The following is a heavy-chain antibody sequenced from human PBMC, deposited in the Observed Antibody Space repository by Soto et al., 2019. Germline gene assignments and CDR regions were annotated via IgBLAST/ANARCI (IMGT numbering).Heavy chain of an antibody. J-gene: IGHJ5*02. CDR1: GGSIMSPGYY. CDR3: VTAFEHRDGYSSAWIIDP. V-gene: IGHV4-31*03. CDR2: IQNSGIT. Sequence: QVYLQESGPGLVKPSQTLSLTCTVSGGSIMSPGYYWTWIRQHPGMGLEWIGHIQNSGITRYNPARQSGVAKSIDTSKAYFHLTITSVDTADTAVFYCVTAFEHRDGYSSAWIIDPWGQGTLVSVSS. D-gene: IGHD4-4*01.